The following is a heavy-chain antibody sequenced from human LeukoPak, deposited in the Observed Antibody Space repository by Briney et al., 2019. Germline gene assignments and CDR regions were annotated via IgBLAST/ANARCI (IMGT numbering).Heavy chain of an antibody. D-gene: IGHD5-18*01. CDR2: NNHSGST. V-gene: IGHV4-34*01. Sequence: SETLSLTCAVYGGSFSGYYWSWIRQPPGKGLEWIGENNHSGSTNYNPSLKSRVTISVDTSKNQFSLKLSSVTAADTAVYYCAREDTAMVNDYWGQGTLVTVSS. CDR1: GGSFSGYY. J-gene: IGHJ4*02. CDR3: AREDTAMVNDY.